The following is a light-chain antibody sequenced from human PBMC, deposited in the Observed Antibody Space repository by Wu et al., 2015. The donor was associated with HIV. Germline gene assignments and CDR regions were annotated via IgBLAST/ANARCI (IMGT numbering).Light chain of an antibody. Sequence: EIVMTQSPATLSVSPGERATLSCRASQSVSSDLAWYQQKPGQAPRLLIYGASTRATGFPAKFRGSGSGTEFTLTISSLQPDDFATYYCQQYNDYPIFGPGTKWIS. CDR1: QSVSSD. J-gene: IGKJ3*01. CDR2: GAS. CDR3: QQYNDYPI. V-gene: IGKV3-15*01.